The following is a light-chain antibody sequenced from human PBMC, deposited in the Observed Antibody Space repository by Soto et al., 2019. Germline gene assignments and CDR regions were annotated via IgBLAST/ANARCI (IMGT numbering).Light chain of an antibody. CDR2: KAS. V-gene: IGKV1-5*03. CDR3: QQYNTFLPT. CDR1: QSISNW. Sequence: DTQMTQSPSTLSASVGDRVTITCRASQSISNWLAWYQQRPGRAPKLLIYKASNLQSGVPSRFSGSGSGTECPITSNSLQPDDFANYYCQQYNTFLPTFGQGTKVEFK. J-gene: IGKJ1*01.